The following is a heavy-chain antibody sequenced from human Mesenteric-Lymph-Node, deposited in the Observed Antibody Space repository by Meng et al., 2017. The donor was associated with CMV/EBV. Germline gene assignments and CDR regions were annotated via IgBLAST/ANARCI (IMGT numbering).Heavy chain of an antibody. Sequence: TLSLTCTVSGDSVSSNTYYWVWIRQHPGKGLEWIGYIYYSGSTYYNPSLKSRVTISVDTSKNQFSLKLSSVTAADTAVYYCARDRRRGDFDYWGQGTLVTVSS. CDR3: ARDRRRGDFDY. D-gene: IGHD3-16*01. J-gene: IGHJ4*02. CDR1: GDSVSSNTYY. V-gene: IGHV4-31*03. CDR2: IYYSGST.